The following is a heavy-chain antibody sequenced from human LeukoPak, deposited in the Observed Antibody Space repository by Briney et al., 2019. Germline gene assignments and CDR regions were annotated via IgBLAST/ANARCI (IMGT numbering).Heavy chain of an antibody. D-gene: IGHD4-17*01. Sequence: GGSLRLSCAASGFTFSSSAMGWVRQAPGKGLEWVSGIIGMGGSTYYADSVKGRFTISRDNSKNTLYLQMNSLRAEDTAVYYCAKANGDSRGYFDYWGQGILVTVSS. J-gene: IGHJ4*02. V-gene: IGHV3-23*01. CDR1: GFTFSSSA. CDR2: IIGMGGST. CDR3: AKANGDSRGYFDY.